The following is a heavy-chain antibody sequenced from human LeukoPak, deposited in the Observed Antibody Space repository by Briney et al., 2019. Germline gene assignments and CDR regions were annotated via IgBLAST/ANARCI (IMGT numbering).Heavy chain of an antibody. V-gene: IGHV4-59*08. Sequence: SATLSLTCTASGGSISSYYWSLIRKPPGRGLEWMGYIYYSASTYNSPSLKSRVTISVDTSKNLFYLQLSSVTAADTAVYYCARRHCSGVSCYAHRREKTGGWFDPWGHGTLVTVSS. CDR1: GGSISSYY. CDR2: IYYSAST. CDR3: ARRHCSGVSCYAHRREKTGGWFDP. D-gene: IGHD2-15*01. J-gene: IGHJ5*02.